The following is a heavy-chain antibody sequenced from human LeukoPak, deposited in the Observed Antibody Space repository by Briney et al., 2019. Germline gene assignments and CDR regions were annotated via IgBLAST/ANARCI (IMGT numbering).Heavy chain of an antibody. J-gene: IGHJ4*02. CDR3: AKAPVTTCRGAYCYPFDY. D-gene: IGHD2-21*01. CDR2: ISDSGNT. V-gene: IGHV3-23*01. Sequence: PGGSLRLSCAASGFTLSSYAMSWVRQAPGKGLEWVSAISDSGNTYHADPVKGRFTISRDSSKNTLFLQMNRLRPEDAAVYYCAKAPVTTCRGAYCYPFDYWGQGTLATVSS. CDR1: GFTLSSYA.